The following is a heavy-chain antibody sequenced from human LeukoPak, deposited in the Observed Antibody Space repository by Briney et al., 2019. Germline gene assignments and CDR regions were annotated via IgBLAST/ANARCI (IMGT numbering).Heavy chain of an antibody. V-gene: IGHV3-48*03. CDR2: ISSSGSTI. CDR3: ARGRWLQPLDY. J-gene: IGHJ4*02. Sequence: GGSLRLSCAASGFTCSSYEMNWVRQAPGKGLEWVSYISSSGSTIYYADSVKGRLTISRDNANNSLYLQMNSLRAEDTAVYYCARGRWLQPLDYWGQGTLVTVSS. D-gene: IGHD5-24*01. CDR1: GFTCSSYE.